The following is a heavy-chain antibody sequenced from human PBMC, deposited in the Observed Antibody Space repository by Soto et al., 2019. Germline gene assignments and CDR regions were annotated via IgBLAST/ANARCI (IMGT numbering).Heavy chain of an antibody. CDR1: GFAFHGYA. D-gene: IGHD4-17*01. Sequence: VQLVESGGGVVPPGRSLRLSCAASGFAFHGYAMHWVRQAPGKGLEWVAIIWYDGSNTYYGDSVKGRFTISRDNSKNTVYLQMNSLRVEDTAVYYCARDLKTRHCDYWGQGILVTVSS. J-gene: IGHJ4*02. CDR3: ARDLKTRHCDY. V-gene: IGHV3-33*01. CDR2: IWYDGSNT.